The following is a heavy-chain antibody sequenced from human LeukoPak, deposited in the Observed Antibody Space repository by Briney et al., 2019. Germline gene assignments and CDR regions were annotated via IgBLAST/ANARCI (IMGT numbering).Heavy chain of an antibody. CDR2: IIPIFGTA. V-gene: IGHV1-69*13. D-gene: IGHD2-2*01. CDR1: GYTFFSYG. CDR3: ARDPGGYCSSTSCYAASGDAFDI. Sequence: SVKVSCKASGYTFFSYGINWVRQAPGQGLEWMGGIIPIFGTANYAQKFQGRVTITADESTSTAYMELSSLRSEDTAVYYSARDPGGYCSSTSCYAASGDAFDIWGQGKMVTVSS. J-gene: IGHJ3*02.